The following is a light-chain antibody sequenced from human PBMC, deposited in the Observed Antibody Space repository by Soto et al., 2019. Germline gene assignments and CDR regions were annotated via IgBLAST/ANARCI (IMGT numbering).Light chain of an antibody. CDR3: QQYENGTLT. CDR1: QRLXYD. J-gene: IGKJ1*01. CDR2: DAI. Sequence: IALTQYPSTVSLSPGESATLSCRASQRLXYDFGWYKLKPGQAPRLLXDDAINRATGIPGRLSGSGSGTDFTLTISSIQSEDFAVYYCQQYENGTLTFGQGTKVDIK. V-gene: IGKV3-11*01.